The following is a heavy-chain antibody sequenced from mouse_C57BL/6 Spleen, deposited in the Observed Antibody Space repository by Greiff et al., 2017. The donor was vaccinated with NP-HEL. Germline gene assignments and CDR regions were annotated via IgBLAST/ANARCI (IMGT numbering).Heavy chain of an antibody. J-gene: IGHJ2*01. V-gene: IGHV1-61*01. CDR3: ARGDYGFDY. D-gene: IGHD2-4*01. Sequence: QVQLQQPGAELVRPGSSVKLSCKASGYTFTSYWMAWVKQRPGQGLEWIGNIYPSDSETHYNQKFKDKATLTVDKSSSTAYMQLSSLTSEDSAVYYCARGDYGFDYWGQGTTLTVSS. CDR1: GYTFTSYW. CDR2: IYPSDSET.